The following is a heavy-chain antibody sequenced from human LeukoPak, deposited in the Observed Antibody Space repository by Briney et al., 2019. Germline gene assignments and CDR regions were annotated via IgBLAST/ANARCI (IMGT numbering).Heavy chain of an antibody. CDR1: GFTFSSSA. V-gene: IGHV3-23*01. CDR2: TSDRGNYT. Sequence: GGSLRLSCAASGFTFSSSAMSWVRQAPGKGLEWVSGTSDRGNYTYYADSVKGRFTISRDNSKNTLYLQMNSLRAEDTALYFCAKKAQYNGNYPLDYWGQGTLVTVSS. J-gene: IGHJ4*02. CDR3: AKKAQYNGNYPLDY. D-gene: IGHD1-26*01.